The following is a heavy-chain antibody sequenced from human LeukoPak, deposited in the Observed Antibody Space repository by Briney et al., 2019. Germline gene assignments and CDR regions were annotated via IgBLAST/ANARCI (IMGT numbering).Heavy chain of an antibody. CDR3: AKSSLGSGWYRRGFDY. J-gene: IGHJ4*02. V-gene: IGHV3-23*01. Sequence: GGSLRLSCAASGFTFSSYDMNWVRQAPWKGLEWVSDVSGSGVSTYYADSVKGRFTVSRDNSRDTLYLQMDSLRVEDTAIYYCAKSSLGSGWYRRGFDYWGQGILVTVSS. CDR2: VSGSGVST. CDR1: GFTFSSYD. D-gene: IGHD6-13*01.